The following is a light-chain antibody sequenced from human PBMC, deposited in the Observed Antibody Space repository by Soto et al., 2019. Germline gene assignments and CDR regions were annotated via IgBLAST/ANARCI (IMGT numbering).Light chain of an antibody. CDR3: HQYNNWRT. Sequence: EIVLTHSPGTLSLSPCERATLSFRASQSVSSSQLAWYQQKPGQAPWLLIYGASARATGIPARFSGSGAGTEFTLTISSLQSEDFAVYYCHQYNNWRTFGQGTRLEI. J-gene: IGKJ5*01. CDR2: GAS. V-gene: IGKV3-15*01. CDR1: QSVSSS.